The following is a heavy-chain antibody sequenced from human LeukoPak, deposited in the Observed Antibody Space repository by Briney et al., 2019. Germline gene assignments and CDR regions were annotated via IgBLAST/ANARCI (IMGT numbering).Heavy chain of an antibody. CDR2: ISSSSSYI. CDR3: AKSTVRGPFDY. V-gene: IGHV3-21*01. CDR1: GFTFSSYS. J-gene: IGHJ4*02. D-gene: IGHD3-10*01. Sequence: GGSLRLSCAASGFTFSSYSMNWVRQAPGKGLEWVSSISSSSSYIYYADSVKGRFTISRVNAKNSLYLQMNSLRAEDTAVYYCAKSTVRGPFDYWGQGTLVTVSS.